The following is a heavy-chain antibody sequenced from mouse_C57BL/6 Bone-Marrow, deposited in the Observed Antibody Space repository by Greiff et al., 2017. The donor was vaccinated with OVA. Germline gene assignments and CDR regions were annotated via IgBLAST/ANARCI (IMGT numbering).Heavy chain of an antibody. Sequence: VQLKESGAELVRPGASVKLSCTASGFNIKDDYMHWVKQRPEPGLEWIGWIDPENGDTEYASKFQGKATITADTSSNTAYLQLSSLTSEDTAVYYCTTQRRFAYWGQGTLVTVSA. CDR3: TTQRRFAY. J-gene: IGHJ3*01. CDR1: GFNIKDDY. CDR2: IDPENGDT. V-gene: IGHV14-4*01.